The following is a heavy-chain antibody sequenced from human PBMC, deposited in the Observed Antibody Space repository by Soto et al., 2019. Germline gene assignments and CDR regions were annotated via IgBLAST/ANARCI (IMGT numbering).Heavy chain of an antibody. V-gene: IGHV1-8*01. D-gene: IGHD3-22*01. J-gene: IGHJ4*02. CDR2: MNPNSGNT. CDR3: AHLYDSSGYCAY. CDR1: GYTFTSYD. Sequence: GASVKVSCKASGYTFTSYDINWVRQATGQGLEWMGWMNPNSGNTAYAQKFQGRVTMTRNTSISTAYMELSSLRSEDTAVYYCAHLYDSSGYCAYWGQGTLVTVSS.